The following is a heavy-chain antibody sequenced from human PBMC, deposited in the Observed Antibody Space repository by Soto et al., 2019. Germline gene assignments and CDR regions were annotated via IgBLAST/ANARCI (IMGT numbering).Heavy chain of an antibody. J-gene: IGHJ4*02. D-gene: IGHD1-1*01. CDR1: GVTLSTSA. Sequence: SVKGSCKAAGVTLSTSAVRWGRQARGQGLERMGGIIPVFGTPNYAQKFQGRVTITADESTSTAYMELSSLRSEDTAVFFCSTAHQQLSMTSFDSWGQRTLVTVSS. CDR3: STAHQQLSMTSFDS. CDR2: IIPVFGTP. V-gene: IGHV1-69*01.